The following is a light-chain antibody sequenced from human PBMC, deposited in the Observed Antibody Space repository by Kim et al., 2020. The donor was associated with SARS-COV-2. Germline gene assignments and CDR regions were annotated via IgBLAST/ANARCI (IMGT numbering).Light chain of an antibody. CDR3: HQYGSTPLT. J-gene: IGKJ4*01. CDR1: QSVSSNY. V-gene: IGKV3-20*01. Sequence: EIVLTQSPGTLSLSPGERVTVSCRASQSVSSNYLAWYQQKPGQAPRLLIYGASSRATGIPDRFSGSGSETDFTLTISRLDPEDFAVYYCHQYGSTPLTFGGGTKVEI. CDR2: GAS.